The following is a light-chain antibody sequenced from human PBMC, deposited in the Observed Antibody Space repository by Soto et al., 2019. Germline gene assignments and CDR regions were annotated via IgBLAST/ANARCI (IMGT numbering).Light chain of an antibody. Sequence: EIVMTQSPATLSVSPGERATLSCRASQNVGTKLAWYQQKPGQAPRLLIYGASTRATDIPARFSGSGSGTEFTLTISNLQSEDFAVYYCQQYDTWPPLTFGGGTMVEIK. V-gene: IGKV3-15*01. CDR2: GAS. CDR3: QQYDTWPPLT. J-gene: IGKJ4*01. CDR1: QNVGTK.